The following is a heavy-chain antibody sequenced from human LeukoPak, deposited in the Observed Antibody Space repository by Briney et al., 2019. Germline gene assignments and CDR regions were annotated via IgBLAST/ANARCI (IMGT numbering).Heavy chain of an antibody. J-gene: IGHJ4*02. CDR1: GFTFSSYE. CDR2: ISSSGSTI. D-gene: IGHD1-1*01. Sequence: GGSLRLSCAASGFTFSSYEMNWVRQAPGKGLEWVSYISSSGSTIYYADSVKGRFTISRDNAKNSLFLQMDSLRGEDTAVYYCARCTTGKTFGSLREIKKSREIDYWGQGTLVTVSS. CDR3: ARCTTGKTFGSLREIKKSREIDY. V-gene: IGHV3-48*03.